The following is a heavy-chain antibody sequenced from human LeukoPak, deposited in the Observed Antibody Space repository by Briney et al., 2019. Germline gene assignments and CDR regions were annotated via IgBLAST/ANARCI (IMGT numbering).Heavy chain of an antibody. V-gene: IGHV1-3*01. CDR3: AGKDFWSGYSVNY. CDR2: INAGNGNT. Sequence: PSVKVSCKASGYTFTSYAMHWVRQAPGQRLEWMGWINAGNGNTKYSQKFQGRVTITRDTSASTAYMELSSLRSEDTAVYYCAGKDFWSGYSVNYWGQGTLVTVSS. CDR1: GYTFTSYA. D-gene: IGHD3-3*01. J-gene: IGHJ4*02.